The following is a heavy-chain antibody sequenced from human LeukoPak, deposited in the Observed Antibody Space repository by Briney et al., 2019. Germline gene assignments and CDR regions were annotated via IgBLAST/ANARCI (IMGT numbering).Heavy chain of an antibody. J-gene: IGHJ5*02. CDR1: GFTFSSYA. Sequence: GGSLRLSCAASGFTFSSYAMSWVRQAPGKGLEWVSDISGSGGSTYYADSVKGRFTISRDNSKNTLYLQMNSLRAEDTAVYYCAKDIVWRPIYGAPRNWFDPWGQGALVTVS. D-gene: IGHD4-17*01. CDR3: AKDIVWRPIYGAPRNWFDP. CDR2: ISGSGGST. V-gene: IGHV3-23*01.